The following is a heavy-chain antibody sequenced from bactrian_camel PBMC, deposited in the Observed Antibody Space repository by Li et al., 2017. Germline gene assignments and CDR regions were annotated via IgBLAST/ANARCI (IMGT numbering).Heavy chain of an antibody. D-gene: IGHD4*01. CDR3: AADVIPSQTHSWRLGENGY. V-gene: IGHV3S31*01. CDR1: GYIPGSHC. CDR2: IYSGGGSA. Sequence: VQLVESGGGSVQAGGSLKLSCATSGYIPGSHCMAWFRQPPGQEREGVGGIYSGGGSAYYVDSVKDRFTVSRDNAEMTLQMNSLKPEDTAVYYCAADVIPSQTHSWRLGENGYWGQGTQVTVS. J-gene: IGHJ6*01.